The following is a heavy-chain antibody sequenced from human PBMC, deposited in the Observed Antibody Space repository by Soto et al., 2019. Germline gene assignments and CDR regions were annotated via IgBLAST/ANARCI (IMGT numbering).Heavy chain of an antibody. V-gene: IGHV5-10-1*01. Sequence: GESLKISCKGSGYSFTSYWISWVRQMPGKGLEWMGRIDPSDSYTNYSPSFQGHVTISADKSISTAYLQWSSLKASDTAMYYCARGGRYYYDSSGQLYDYWGQGTLVTVSS. J-gene: IGHJ4*02. D-gene: IGHD3-22*01. CDR3: ARGGRYYYDSSGQLYDY. CDR1: GYSFTSYW. CDR2: IDPSDSYT.